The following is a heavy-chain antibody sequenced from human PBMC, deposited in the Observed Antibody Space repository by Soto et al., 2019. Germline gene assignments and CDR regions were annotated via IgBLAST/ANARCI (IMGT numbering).Heavy chain of an antibody. CDR2: VYHSGGA. CDR1: GGSVIGYLHY. V-gene: IGHV4-61*01. J-gene: IGHJ6*02. CDR3: ARFTPGEV. Sequence: SLTCTVSGGSVIGYLHYWSWIRQPPGKGLDWIGYVYHSGGAKYSPSLKSRVTISIDTSKNQFSLKLNSVTAADTAVYYCARFTPGEVWGQGTTVTVSS.